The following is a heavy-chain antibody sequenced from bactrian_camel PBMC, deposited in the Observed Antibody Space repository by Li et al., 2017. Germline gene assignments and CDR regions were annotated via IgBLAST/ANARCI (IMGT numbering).Heavy chain of an antibody. V-gene: IGHV3S53*01. CDR2: IDNHGKT. J-gene: IGHJ4*01. CDR1: GYVYKDKC. CDR3: AADRYRSGRCSSGARL. Sequence: HVQLVESGGDSVQAGGSLTLSCVASGYVYKDKCMAWFRQAPGKKREGVAGIDNHGKTSYSKSVNGRFIISKDDAKNTLYLQMNSLKPEDTAMYYCAADRYRSGRCSSGARLWGQGTQVTVS. D-gene: IGHD3*01.